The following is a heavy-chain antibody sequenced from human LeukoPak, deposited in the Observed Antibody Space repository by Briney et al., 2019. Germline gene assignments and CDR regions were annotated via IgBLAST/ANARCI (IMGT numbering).Heavy chain of an antibody. D-gene: IGHD2-2*01. Sequence: PSQTLSLTCSVSGGSISNRSYDSSWIRRPAGKGLEWIGRMYTSGSTNYNPSLKSGVTISVGTSKNQFSLKLSSVTAADTAVYYCARDNQVPGYYYYGMDVWGQGTTVTVSS. J-gene: IGHJ6*02. CDR3: ARDNQVPGYYYYGMDV. CDR1: GGSISNRSYD. V-gene: IGHV4-61*02. CDR2: MYTSGST.